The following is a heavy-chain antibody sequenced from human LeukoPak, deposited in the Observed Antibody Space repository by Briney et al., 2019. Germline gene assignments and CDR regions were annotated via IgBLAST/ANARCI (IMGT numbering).Heavy chain of an antibody. V-gene: IGHV4-34*01. Sequence: PSETLSLTCAVYGGSFSGYYWSWIRQPPGKGLEWIGEINHSGSTNYNPSLKSRVTISVDTSKNQFSLKLSSVTAADTAVYYCASLYCGGDCYLDYWGQGTLVTVSS. CDR2: INHSGST. D-gene: IGHD2-21*02. CDR3: ASLYCGGDCYLDY. CDR1: GGSFSGYY. J-gene: IGHJ4*02.